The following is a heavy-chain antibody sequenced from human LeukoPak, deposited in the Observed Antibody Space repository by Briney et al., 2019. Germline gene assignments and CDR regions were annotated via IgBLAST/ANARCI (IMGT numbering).Heavy chain of an antibody. J-gene: IGHJ4*02. D-gene: IGHD6-13*01. CDR1: GYTFTGYY. CDR2: INPNSGGT. Sequence: GASVKVSCKASGYTFTGYYMHWVRQAPGQGLEWMGWINPNSGGTNYAQRFQGRVTMTRDTSISTAYMELSRLRFDDTAVYYCARSPGYSSTPVSYWGQGTLVTVSS. V-gene: IGHV1-2*02. CDR3: ARSPGYSSTPVSY.